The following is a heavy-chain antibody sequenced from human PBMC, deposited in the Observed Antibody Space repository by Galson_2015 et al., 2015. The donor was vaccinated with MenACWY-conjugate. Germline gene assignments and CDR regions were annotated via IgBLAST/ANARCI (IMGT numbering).Heavy chain of an antibody. J-gene: IGHJ4*02. Sequence: SETLSLTCTVSGGSVSSASYYWTWIRQPPGKGLEWIGYIYYSGSTNYNPSLKSRVTISVDTSKNQFSLKLSSVTAADTAVYYCARAYGDLANNGYWGQGTLVTVSS. CDR1: GGSVSSASYY. D-gene: IGHD4-17*01. CDR3: ARAYGDLANNGY. V-gene: IGHV4-61*01. CDR2: IYYSGST.